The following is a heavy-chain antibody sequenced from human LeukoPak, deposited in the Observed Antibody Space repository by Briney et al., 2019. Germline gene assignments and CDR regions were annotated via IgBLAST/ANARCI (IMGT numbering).Heavy chain of an antibody. CDR2: ISAYNGNT. Sequence: ASVKVSCKASGYTFTSYGISWVRQAPGQGLEWMGWISAYNGNTNYAQKLQGRVTMTRDTSTSTVYMELSSLRSEDTAVYYCARGAVAGGYFDYWGQGTLVTVSS. CDR1: GYTFTSYG. V-gene: IGHV1-18*01. J-gene: IGHJ4*02. D-gene: IGHD6-19*01. CDR3: ARGAVAGGYFDY.